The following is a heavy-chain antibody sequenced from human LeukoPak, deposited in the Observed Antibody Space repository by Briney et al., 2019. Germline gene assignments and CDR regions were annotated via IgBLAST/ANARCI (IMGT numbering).Heavy chain of an antibody. CDR3: ARIQDRDSGDY. CDR2: IIPIFGTA. J-gene: IGHJ4*02. V-gene: IGHV1-69*05. Sequence: ASVKVSCRASGGTFSSYAISWVRQAPGQGLEWMGRIIPIFGTANYAQKFQGRVTITTDESTSTAYMELSSLRSEDTAVYYCARIQDRDSGDYWGQGTLVTVSS. CDR1: GGTFSSYA. D-gene: IGHD1-26*01.